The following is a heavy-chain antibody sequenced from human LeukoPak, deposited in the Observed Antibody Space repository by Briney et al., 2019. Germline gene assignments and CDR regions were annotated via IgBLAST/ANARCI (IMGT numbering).Heavy chain of an antibody. V-gene: IGHV3-33*06. D-gene: IGHD2-21*02. CDR1: GLSFSDAW. Sequence: GGSLRLSCAASGLSFSDAWMRWVRQAPGKGLGWVAVIWYDGSDKYYADSVRGRFTISRDSSKNTLYLEMNSLRAEDTAVYYCAKDGDSGTAYYYYMDVWGKGTTVTVSS. J-gene: IGHJ6*03. CDR2: IWYDGSDK. CDR3: AKDGDSGTAYYYYMDV.